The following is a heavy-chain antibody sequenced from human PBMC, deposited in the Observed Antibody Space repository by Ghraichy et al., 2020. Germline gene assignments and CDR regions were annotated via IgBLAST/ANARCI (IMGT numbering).Heavy chain of an antibody. Sequence: GGSLRLSCVASGFTFSSYSMNWVRQAPGRGLEWVSFISGSSGYIYYADSVKGRFTVSRDNAKNSLYLQMSSLRAEDTAVYYCARDPRYCSSTSCFPDAFDIWGQGKMVTVSS. J-gene: IGHJ3*02. V-gene: IGHV3-21*01. CDR1: GFTFSSYS. D-gene: IGHD2-2*01. CDR3: ARDPRYCSSTSCFPDAFDI. CDR2: ISGSSGYI.